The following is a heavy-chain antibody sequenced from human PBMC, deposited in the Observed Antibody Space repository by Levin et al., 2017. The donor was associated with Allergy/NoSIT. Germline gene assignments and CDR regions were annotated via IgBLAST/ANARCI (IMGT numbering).Heavy chain of an antibody. J-gene: IGHJ4*02. V-gene: IGHV3-23*01. CDR3: AKTRYCSGGSCYGGFDY. Sequence: LSLTCAASGFPFSSYAMSWVRQAPGKGLEWVSTISSSGGDTSYADSVKGRFTISRDNSKNTVYLQMNSLRAEDTAVYYCAKTRYCSGGSCYGGFDYWGQGTLVTVSS. CDR1: GFPFSSYA. CDR2: ISSSGGDT. D-gene: IGHD2-15*01.